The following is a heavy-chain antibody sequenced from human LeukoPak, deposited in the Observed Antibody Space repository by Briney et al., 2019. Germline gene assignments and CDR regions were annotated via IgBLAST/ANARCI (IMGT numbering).Heavy chain of an antibody. D-gene: IGHD6-19*01. V-gene: IGHV4-34*01. CDR1: GGSFSGYF. CDR2: INQNGIT. Sequence: SETLSLNCAVYGGSFSGYFWNWIRQPPGKGLEWIGEINQNGITNYNPSLTSRATISVAPSKNQIFLKLTSVTAADAGTYYCARLGAGGSGLEHWGQGMLVTVAS. CDR3: ARLGAGGSGLEH. J-gene: IGHJ1*01.